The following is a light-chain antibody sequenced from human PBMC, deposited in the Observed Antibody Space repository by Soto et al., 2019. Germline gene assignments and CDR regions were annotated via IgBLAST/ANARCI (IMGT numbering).Light chain of an antibody. CDR1: QGISSY. V-gene: IGKV1-8*01. CDR3: QQYYSYRWT. J-gene: IGKJ1*01. CDR2: AAS. Sequence: AIRMTQSPSSLSASTGDRVTITCRASQGISSYLAWYQQKPGKAPKLLIYAASTLQSGVPSRFSGSGSGTDFTLTISGLQSEDFATYYCQQYYSYRWTFGQGTKVEIK.